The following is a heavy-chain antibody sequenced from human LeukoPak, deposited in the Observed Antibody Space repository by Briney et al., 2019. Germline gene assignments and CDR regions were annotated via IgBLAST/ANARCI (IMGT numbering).Heavy chain of an antibody. CDR1: GFTFSSYS. Sequence: GGSLRLSCAASGFTFSSYSMNWVRQAPGKGLEWVSGIRSSDGRTDYADSVKGRFTISRDNSINTLFLQMNSLRVEDTAVYYCASTVTGNYYASGSYFDSWGQGTLVTVSS. CDR2: IRSSDGRT. CDR3: ASTVTGNYYASGSYFDS. D-gene: IGHD3-10*01. J-gene: IGHJ4*02. V-gene: IGHV3-23*01.